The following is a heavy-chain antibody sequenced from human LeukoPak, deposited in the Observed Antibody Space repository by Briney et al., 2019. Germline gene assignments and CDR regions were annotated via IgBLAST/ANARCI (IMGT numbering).Heavy chain of an antibody. Sequence: SETLSLTCSVSGGSIRTYYWSWIRQSPGKGLEWMGFMSYVGGTKYNPSLKSRVTISVDTSKSQFPLQLNSVTAADTAVYYCARTFQAPSYGDSDSRTKYPYSMDVWGQGTMVAVSS. J-gene: IGHJ6*02. CDR2: MSYVGGT. D-gene: IGHD4-17*01. CDR1: GGSIRTYY. CDR3: ARTFQAPSYGDSDSRTKYPYSMDV. V-gene: IGHV4-59*01.